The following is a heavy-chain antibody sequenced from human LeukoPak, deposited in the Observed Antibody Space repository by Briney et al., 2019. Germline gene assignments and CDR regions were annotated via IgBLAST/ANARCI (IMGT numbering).Heavy chain of an antibody. D-gene: IGHD6-13*01. Sequence: PGGSLRLSCAASGFTFSSYGMHWVRQAPGKGLEWVAVIWYDGSNKYYADSVKGRFTISRDNSKNTLYLQMNSLRAEDTAVYYCAKGPNYSSSWYGFDYWGQGTLVTVSS. CDR2: IWYDGSNK. J-gene: IGHJ4*02. V-gene: IGHV3-33*06. CDR1: GFTFSSYG. CDR3: AKGPNYSSSWYGFDY.